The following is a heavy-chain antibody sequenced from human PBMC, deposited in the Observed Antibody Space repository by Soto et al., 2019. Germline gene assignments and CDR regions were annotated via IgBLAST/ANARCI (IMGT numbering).Heavy chain of an antibody. D-gene: IGHD2-21*01. V-gene: IGHV3-33*01. CDR3: ARELVVIRYGFSYFGMDV. CDR2: IWHDGSNK. J-gene: IGHJ6*02. CDR1: GFSFSTYA. Sequence: QVQLVNSGGGVVQPGTSLRLSCAASGFSFSTYAMHWVRQAPGKGLEWMAVIWHDGSNKYHADSVKGRFPISRYNSKNSRDLQMDSRRAEDTAVYYCARELVVIRYGFSYFGMDVWGQGTTVTVSS.